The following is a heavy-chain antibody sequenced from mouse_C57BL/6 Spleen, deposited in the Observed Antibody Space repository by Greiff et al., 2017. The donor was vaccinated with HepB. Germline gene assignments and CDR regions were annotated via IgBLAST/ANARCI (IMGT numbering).Heavy chain of an antibody. CDR3: ARLLRWDV. V-gene: IGHV1-69*01. Sequence: LQPGAELVMPGASVKLSCKASGYTFTSYWMHWVKQRPGQGLEWIGEIDPSDSYTNYNQKFKGKSTLTVDKSSSTAYMQLSSLTSEDSAVYYCARLLRWDVWGTGTTVTVSS. CDR1: GYTFTSYW. CDR2: IDPSDSYT. D-gene: IGHD1-1*01. J-gene: IGHJ1*03.